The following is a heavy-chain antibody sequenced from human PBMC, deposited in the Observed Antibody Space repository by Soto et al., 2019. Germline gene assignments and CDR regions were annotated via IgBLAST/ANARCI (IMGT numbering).Heavy chain of an antibody. CDR1: GDTFSRYS. CDR2: IFPVFGTA. J-gene: IGHJ6*02. D-gene: IGHD2-2*01. CDR3: AVGPSAAAWYSHGMDV. V-gene: IGHV1-69*12. Sequence: QVQLVQSGAEVKKPGSLVRVSCKASGDTFSRYSISWVRQAPGQGLEWMGGIFPVFGTATYAQKFQGRVLIIADESTTTAYMELTSLPSEDTAVYYCAVGPSAAAWYSHGMDVWGQGTTLTVSS.